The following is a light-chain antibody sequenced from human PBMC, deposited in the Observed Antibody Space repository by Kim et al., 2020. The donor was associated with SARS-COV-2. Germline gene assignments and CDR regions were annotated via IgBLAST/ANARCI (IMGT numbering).Light chain of an antibody. CDR3: QRYGTSVT. V-gene: IGKV3-20*01. CDR1: QNIINSY. J-gene: IGKJ4*01. CDR2: ETS. Sequence: EMVLTQSPGTLSLSPGERATLSCRASQNIINSYLAWYQQKPGQAPRLLVHETSSRATGIPERFSGSGSGTDFTLTISRLEPEDFAVYYCQRYGTSVTFGGGTKVDIK.